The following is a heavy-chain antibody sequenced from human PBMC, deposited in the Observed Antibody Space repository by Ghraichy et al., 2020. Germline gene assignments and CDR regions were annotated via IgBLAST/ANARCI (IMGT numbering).Heavy chain of an antibody. J-gene: IGHJ4*02. CDR3: ARDSPDYGGNGLDY. Sequence: SQTLSLTCAVSGGSIKTYSWTWIRQPPGKGLEWIGSIDDSGSTKYNPPLKNRVTISLDTSKNQFSLKLTSVTAADTAFYFCARDSPDYGGNGLDYWGQGTLVGVSS. V-gene: IGHV4-59*01. CDR1: GGSIKTYS. D-gene: IGHD4-23*01. CDR2: IDDSGST.